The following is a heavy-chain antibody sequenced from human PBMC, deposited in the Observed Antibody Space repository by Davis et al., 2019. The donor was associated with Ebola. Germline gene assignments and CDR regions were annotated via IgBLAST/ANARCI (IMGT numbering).Heavy chain of an antibody. CDR1: GYTLTSYG. CDR2: ISAYNGNT. V-gene: IGHV1-18*01. J-gene: IGHJ5*02. D-gene: IGHD1-7*01. CDR3: ARRYNWNYWGWFDP. Sequence: AASVKVSCKASGYTLTSYGISWVRQAPGQGLEWMRWISAYNGNTNYAQKLQGRVTMTTDTSTSTAYMELRSLRSDDAAVYYCARRYNWNYWGWFDPWGQGTLVTVSS.